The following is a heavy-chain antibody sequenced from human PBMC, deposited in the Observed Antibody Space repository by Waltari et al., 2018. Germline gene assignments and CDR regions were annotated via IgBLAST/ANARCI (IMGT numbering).Heavy chain of an antibody. D-gene: IGHD1-1*01. CDR2: ISSSGSTI. V-gene: IGHV3-48*03. CDR3: ANRPTGKAY. Sequence: EVQLVESGGGLVQPGGSLRLSCAASGFTFSRYEMSWVRQAPGKGLEWVSYISSSGSTIYYADAVKGRFTISRDNAKNSLYLQMNSLRDEDTAVYYCANRPTGKAYWGQGTLVTVSS. CDR1: GFTFSRYE. J-gene: IGHJ4*02.